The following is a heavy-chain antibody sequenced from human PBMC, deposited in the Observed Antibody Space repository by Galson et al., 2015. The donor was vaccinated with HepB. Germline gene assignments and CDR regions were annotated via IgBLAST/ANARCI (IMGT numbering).Heavy chain of an antibody. CDR2: ISYDGSNK. Sequence: SLRLSCAASGFTFSSYAMHWVRQAPGKGLEWVAVISYDGSNKYYADSVKGRFTISRDNSKNTLYLQMNSLRAEDTAVYYCAREWKYYGSGRDPTYLDYWGQGTLVTVSS. CDR1: GFTFSSYA. J-gene: IGHJ4*02. D-gene: IGHD3-10*01. CDR3: AREWKYYGSGRDPTYLDY. V-gene: IGHV3-30*04.